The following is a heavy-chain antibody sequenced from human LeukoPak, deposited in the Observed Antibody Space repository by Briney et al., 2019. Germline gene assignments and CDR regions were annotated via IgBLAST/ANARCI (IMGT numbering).Heavy chain of an antibody. Sequence: SVKVSCKGSGGTFSSYAISWVRQAPGQGLEWMGRIIPILGIANYAQKFQGRVTITADKSTSTAYMELSSLRSEDTAVYYCASLYCSGGSCYSPFGAFDIWGQGTMVTVSS. CDR2: IIPILGIA. D-gene: IGHD2-15*01. J-gene: IGHJ3*02. V-gene: IGHV1-69*04. CDR1: GGTFSSYA. CDR3: ASLYCSGGSCYSPFGAFDI.